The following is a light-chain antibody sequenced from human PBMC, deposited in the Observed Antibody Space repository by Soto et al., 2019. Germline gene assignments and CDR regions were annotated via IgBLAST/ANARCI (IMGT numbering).Light chain of an antibody. CDR2: EVT. J-gene: IGLJ2*01. V-gene: IGLV2-8*01. CDR1: SSDVGGYNY. CDR3: SSYAGNNNFVV. Sequence: QSALTQPPSASGSPGQSVTISCTGTSSDVGGYNYVSWYQQHPGKAPKLMIYEVTKRPSGVPDCFSGSKSGNTASLTVSGLQAEDEGDFYCSSYAGNNNFVVFGGGTKLTVL.